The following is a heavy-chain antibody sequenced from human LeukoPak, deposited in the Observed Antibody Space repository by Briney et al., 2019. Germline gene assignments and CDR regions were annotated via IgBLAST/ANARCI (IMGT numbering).Heavy chain of an antibody. V-gene: IGHV4-38-2*02. J-gene: IGHJ4*02. CDR3: ARLYGNFQNYYDY. CDR1: GYSISSGYY. CDR2: IYHSGST. D-gene: IGHD1-7*01. Sequence: PSETLSLTCTVSGYSISSGYYWGWIRQPPGKGLEWIGSIYHSGSTYYNPSLKSRVTISVDTSKNQFSLKLRSVTAADTAMFYCARLYGNFQNYYDYWGQGTPVAVSS.